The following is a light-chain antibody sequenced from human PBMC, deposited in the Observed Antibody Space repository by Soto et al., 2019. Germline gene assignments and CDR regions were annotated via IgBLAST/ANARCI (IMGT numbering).Light chain of an antibody. CDR3: QQSYSIPWT. CDR2: GAS. Sequence: EIVMTQSPATLSVSPGERATLSCRASQSVSSNLAWYQQKPGQAPRLLIYGASTRATGIPARFSGSGSGTEFTLTISSLQSEDFATYYCQQSYSIPWTFGQGTKVDTK. V-gene: IGKV3-15*01. J-gene: IGKJ1*01. CDR1: QSVSSN.